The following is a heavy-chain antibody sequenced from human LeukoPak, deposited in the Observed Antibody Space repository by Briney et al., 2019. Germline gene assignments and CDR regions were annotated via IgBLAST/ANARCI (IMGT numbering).Heavy chain of an antibody. Sequence: GGSLRLSCAASGFTFTNYWIHWVRQAPGKGLMWVSRIKSDGITINYADSVKGRFTISRDNSKNTLYLQVNSLRPDDTAVYYCTRDLTGHYSIDYWGQGTLVTVSS. V-gene: IGHV3-74*01. CDR2: IKSDGITI. D-gene: IGHD3-22*01. CDR1: GFTFTNYW. CDR3: TRDLTGHYSIDY. J-gene: IGHJ4*02.